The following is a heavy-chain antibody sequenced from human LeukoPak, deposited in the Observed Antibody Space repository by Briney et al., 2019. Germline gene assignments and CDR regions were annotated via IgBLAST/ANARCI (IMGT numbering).Heavy chain of an antibody. V-gene: IGHV4-30-4*01. Sequence: PSKTRSLTCTVSDGSSISVDYYWSWIHQPPGKGLEWIGYTYYSGSTYYNPSLKSRVTISVDTSKNQFSLKLSSVTAADTAVYYCARPYYYDSRIDPWGQGTRVTVSS. CDR1: DGSSISVDYY. CDR2: TYYSGST. CDR3: ARPYYYDSRIDP. D-gene: IGHD3-22*01. J-gene: IGHJ5*02.